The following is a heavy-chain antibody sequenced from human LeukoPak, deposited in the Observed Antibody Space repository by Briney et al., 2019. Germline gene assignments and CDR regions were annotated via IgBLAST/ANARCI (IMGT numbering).Heavy chain of an antibody. D-gene: IGHD3-10*01. CDR1: GYTFTSYG. CDR3: ARDSGFMVRGVIIRPSMGMDV. Sequence: ASVKVSCKASGYTFTSYGISWVRQAPGQGLEWMGWISAYNGNTNYAQKLQGRVTMTTDTSTSTDYMELRSLRSDDTAVYYCARDSGFMVRGVIIRPSMGMDVWGKGTTVTVSS. V-gene: IGHV1-18*04. J-gene: IGHJ6*04. CDR2: ISAYNGNT.